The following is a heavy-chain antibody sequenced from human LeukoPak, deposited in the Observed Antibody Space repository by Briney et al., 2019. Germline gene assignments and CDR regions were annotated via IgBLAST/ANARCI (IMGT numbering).Heavy chain of an antibody. J-gene: IGHJ6*02. CDR1: GYTLTELS. Sequence: ASVKVSCKVSGYTLTELSMHLVRQAPGKGLEWMGGFDPEYGETIYAQKFQGRVTMTEDTSTDTAYMELSSLRSEDTAVYYCATDYYDSSGFPGSYYYYGMDVWGQGTTVTVSS. D-gene: IGHD3-22*01. CDR2: FDPEYGET. CDR3: ATDYYDSSGFPGSYYYYGMDV. V-gene: IGHV1-24*01.